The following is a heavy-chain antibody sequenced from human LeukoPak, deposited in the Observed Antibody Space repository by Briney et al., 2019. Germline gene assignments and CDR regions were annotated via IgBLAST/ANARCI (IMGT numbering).Heavy chain of an antibody. V-gene: IGHV3-23*01. CDR1: GFTFSSYA. D-gene: IGHD6-19*01. Sequence: GGSLRLSCAASGFTFSSYAMSWVRQAPGKGLEWVSAISGSGGSTYYADSVKGRFTISRDNSKNTLYLQMNSLRAEDTAVYYCARVGSSGWYGFDYWGQGTLVTVSS. CDR3: ARVGSSGWYGFDY. J-gene: IGHJ4*02. CDR2: ISGSGGST.